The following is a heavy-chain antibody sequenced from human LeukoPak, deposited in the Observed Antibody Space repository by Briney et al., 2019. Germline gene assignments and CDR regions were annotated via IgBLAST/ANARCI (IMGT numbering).Heavy chain of an antibody. V-gene: IGHV3-74*01. CDR1: GFTFSSPW. Sequence: PGGAPRLSCSASGFTFSSPWVPRGRPTPGEGPVWGSRINSDGSSTSYADSVKGRFTISRDNAKNTLYLQMNSLRAEDTAVYYCARDVVMGATNAFDIWGQGTMVTVSS. CDR3: ARDVVMGATNAFDI. CDR2: INSDGSST. J-gene: IGHJ3*02. D-gene: IGHD1-26*01.